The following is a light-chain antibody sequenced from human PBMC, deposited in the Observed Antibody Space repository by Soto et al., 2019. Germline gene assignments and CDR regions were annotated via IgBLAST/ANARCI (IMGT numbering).Light chain of an antibody. J-gene: IGKJ4*01. CDR3: QQLNSYPLT. CDR1: QGISSY. V-gene: IGKV1-9*01. Sequence: DIQLTQSASFLSACVGDRVTITCRASQGISSYLAWYQQKPGKAPKLLIYAASTLQSGVPSRFSGSGSGTEFTLTISSLQPEDSATYYCQQLNSYPLTFGGGTKVEIK. CDR2: AAS.